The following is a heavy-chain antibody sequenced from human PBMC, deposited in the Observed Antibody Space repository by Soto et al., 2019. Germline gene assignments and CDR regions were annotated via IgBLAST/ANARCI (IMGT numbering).Heavy chain of an antibody. CDR3: AKGRTSAWIQLSSPWFDP. V-gene: IGHV3-23*01. CDR2: ISGSGGST. Sequence: EVQLLESGGGLVQPGGSLRLSCAASGFTFSRYAMSWVRQAPGKGLEWVSAISGSGGSTYYADSVRGRFTISRDNSKNTLYLQMNSLRAEDTAVYYCAKGRTSAWIQLSSPWFDPWGQGTLVTVSS. CDR1: GFTFSRYA. J-gene: IGHJ5*02. D-gene: IGHD5-18*01.